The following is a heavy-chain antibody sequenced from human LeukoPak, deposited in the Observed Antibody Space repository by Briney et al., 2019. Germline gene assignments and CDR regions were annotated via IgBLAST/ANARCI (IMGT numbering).Heavy chain of an antibody. V-gene: IGHV1-58*02. D-gene: IGHD3-10*01. J-gene: IGHJ5*01. CDR3: AAGRLNMGRGRTYFDS. CDR2: IVVATGNT. CDR1: GFTFSTSA. Sequence: GASVKVSCKASGFTFSTSAIQWVRQARGQSLEWIGWIVVATGNTNYAQKFQEGVTFIRDKSTNTVYMELSSLTFEDTAVYYCAAGRLNMGRGRTYFDSWGQGTLVTVSS.